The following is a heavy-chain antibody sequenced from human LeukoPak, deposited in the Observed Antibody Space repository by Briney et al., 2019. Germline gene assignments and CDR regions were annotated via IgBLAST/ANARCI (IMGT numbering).Heavy chain of an antibody. Sequence: PGGSLRLSCAASGFTFSSYWMHWVRQAPGKGLVWVSRINSDGSSTSYADSVKGRLTISRDNAKNTLYLQMNSLRAEDTAVYYCARDTVLWFGESYDPYNWFDPWGQGTLVTVSS. CDR3: ARDTVLWFGESYDPYNWFDP. CDR2: INSDGSST. J-gene: IGHJ5*02. D-gene: IGHD3-10*01. V-gene: IGHV3-74*01. CDR1: GFTFSSYW.